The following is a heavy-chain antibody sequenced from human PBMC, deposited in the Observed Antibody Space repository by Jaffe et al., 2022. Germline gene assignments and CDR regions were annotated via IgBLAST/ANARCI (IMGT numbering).Heavy chain of an antibody. Sequence: QVQLVESGGGVVQPGGSLRLSCAASGFTFSSYGMHWVRQAPGKGLEWVAFIRYDGSNKYYADSVKGRFTISRDNSKNTLYLQMNSLRAEDTAVYYCAKDDVITVYSSGPFDYWGQGTLVTVSS. CDR3: AKDDVITVYSSGPFDY. J-gene: IGHJ4*02. V-gene: IGHV3-30*02. CDR1: GFTFSSYG. D-gene: IGHD6-19*01. CDR2: IRYDGSNK.